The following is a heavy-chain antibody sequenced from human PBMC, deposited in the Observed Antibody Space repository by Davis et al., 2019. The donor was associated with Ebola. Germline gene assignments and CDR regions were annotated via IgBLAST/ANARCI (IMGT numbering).Heavy chain of an antibody. J-gene: IGHJ3*02. Sequence: MPSETLSLTCTVSGGSISSGGYYWSWIRQHPGKGLEWIGYIYYSGSTYYNPSLKSRVTISVDTSKNQFSLKLSSVTAADTAVYYCARVGYYYDSSGYGMGAFDIWGQGTMVTVSS. D-gene: IGHD3-22*01. V-gene: IGHV4-31*03. CDR1: GGSISSGGYY. CDR2: IYYSGST. CDR3: ARVGYYYDSSGYGMGAFDI.